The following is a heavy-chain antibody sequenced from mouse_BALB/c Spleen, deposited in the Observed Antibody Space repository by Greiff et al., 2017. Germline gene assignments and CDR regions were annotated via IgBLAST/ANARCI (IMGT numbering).Heavy chain of an antibody. V-gene: IGHV1-15*01. D-gene: IGHD2-2*01. Sequence: VQRVESGAELVRPGASVTLSCKASGYTFTDYEMHWVKQTPVHGLEWIGAIDPETGGTAYNQKFKGKATLTADKSSSTAYMELRSLTSEDSAVYYCTRGWLRQAMDYWGQGTSVTVSS. CDR3: TRGWLRQAMDY. J-gene: IGHJ4*01. CDR2: IDPETGGT. CDR1: GYTFTDYE.